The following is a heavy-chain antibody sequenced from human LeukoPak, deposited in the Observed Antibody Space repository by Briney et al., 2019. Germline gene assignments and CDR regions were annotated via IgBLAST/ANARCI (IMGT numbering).Heavy chain of an antibody. V-gene: IGHV3-21*01. J-gene: IGHJ3*02. CDR2: ISSSSSYI. Sequence: GGSLRLSCAASGFTFSSYSMNWVRQAPGKGLEWVSSISSSSSYIYYADSVKGRFTISRDNAKNSLYLQMNSLRAEDTAVYYCAREVRAGFGELIRRRDAFDIWGQGTMVNVSS. CDR1: GFTFSSYS. CDR3: AREVRAGFGELIRRRDAFDI. D-gene: IGHD3-10*01.